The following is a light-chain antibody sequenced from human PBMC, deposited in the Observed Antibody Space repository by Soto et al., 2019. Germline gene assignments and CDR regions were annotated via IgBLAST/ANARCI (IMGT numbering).Light chain of an antibody. CDR2: GND. CDR3: TAWDDSRRAVL. J-gene: IGLJ2*01. V-gene: IGLV1-44*01. Sequence: QSVLTQPPSAPGTPGHRVTIPCSGGSPNIGSNTVSWYQHLPGAAPNLLIYGNDQRPSGVPDRFSGSKSGTSVFLAISGLQSEDEADYYCTAWDDSRRAVLFGGGTQRTVL. CDR1: SPNIGSNT.